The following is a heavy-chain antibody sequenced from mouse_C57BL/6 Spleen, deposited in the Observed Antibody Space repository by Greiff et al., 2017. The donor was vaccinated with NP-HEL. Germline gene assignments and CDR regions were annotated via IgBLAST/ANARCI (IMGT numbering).Heavy chain of an antibody. V-gene: IGHV1-69*01. J-gene: IGHJ2*01. CDR3: ARRNYGPLDY. D-gene: IGHD1-1*02. CDR2: IDPSDSYT. Sequence: QVQLQQPGAELVMPGASVKLSCKASGYTFTSYWMHWVKQRPGQGLEWIGEIDPSDSYTNYNQKFKGKSTLTVDKSSSTAYMQLSSLTTEDSAVYYCARRNYGPLDYWGQGTTLTVSS. CDR1: GYTFTSYW.